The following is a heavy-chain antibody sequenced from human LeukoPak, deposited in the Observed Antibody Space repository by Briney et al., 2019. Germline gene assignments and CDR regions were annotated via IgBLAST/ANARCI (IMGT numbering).Heavy chain of an antibody. J-gene: IGHJ4*02. CDR2: ISYDGSNK. V-gene: IGHV3-30*04. Sequence: GGSLRLSCAASGFTFSNYALHWVRQAPGKGLEWVAFISYDGSNKYYADSVKGRFTISRDNSKNTLFPQMNSLRAEDTAVYYCARVKVKQWLVRTFDYWGQGTLVTVSS. D-gene: IGHD6-19*01. CDR1: GFTFSNYA. CDR3: ARVKVKQWLVRTFDY.